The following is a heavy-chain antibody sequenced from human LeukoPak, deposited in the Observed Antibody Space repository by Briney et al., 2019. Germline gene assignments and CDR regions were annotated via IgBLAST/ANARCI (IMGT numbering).Heavy chain of an antibody. CDR1: GFTFSNYG. CDR2: VSAAGNTK. Sequence: GGSLRLSCVASGFTFSNYGMSWVRQAPGKGLEWVSLVSAAGNTKHYADSVKGRFTISRDNSKNTLYLQIDSLRAEDTAIYYCARVGATSDYWGQGTLVTVSS. CDR3: ARVGATSDY. J-gene: IGHJ4*02. V-gene: IGHV3-23*01. D-gene: IGHD5-12*01.